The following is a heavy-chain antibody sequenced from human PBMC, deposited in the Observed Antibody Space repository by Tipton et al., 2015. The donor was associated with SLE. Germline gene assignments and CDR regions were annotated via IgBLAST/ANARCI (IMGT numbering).Heavy chain of an antibody. Sequence: LSLTCTVSGGSISSHYWSWVRQAPGKGLEWVSAISGSGGSTYYADSVKGRFTISRDNAKNSLYLQMNSLRAEDTAVYYCARLSIVGARDLWGQGTLVTVSS. CDR2: ISGSGGST. D-gene: IGHD1-26*01. CDR3: ARLSIVGARDL. V-gene: IGHV3-23*01. J-gene: IGHJ4*02. CDR1: GGSISSHY.